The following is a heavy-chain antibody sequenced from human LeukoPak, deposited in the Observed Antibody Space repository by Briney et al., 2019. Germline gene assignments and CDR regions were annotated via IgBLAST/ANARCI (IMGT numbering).Heavy chain of an antibody. CDR1: GGSISSYY. Sequence: PSETLSLTCTVSGGSISSYYWSWIRQPPGKGLEWIGYIYYSGSTNYNPSLKSRVTISVDTSKNQFSLKLSSVTAADTAVYYCARDGTGDSCFDYWGQGTLVTVSS. CDR3: ARDGTGDSCFDY. CDR2: IYYSGST. V-gene: IGHV4-59*12. J-gene: IGHJ4*02.